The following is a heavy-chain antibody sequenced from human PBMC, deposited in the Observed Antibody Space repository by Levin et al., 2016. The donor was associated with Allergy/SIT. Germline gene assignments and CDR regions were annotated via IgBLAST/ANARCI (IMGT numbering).Heavy chain of an antibody. CDR1: GGSIDSSNW. J-gene: IGHJ4*02. V-gene: IGHV4-4*02. D-gene: IGHD1-26*01. CDR2: IYHSGSS. CDR3: ARARHNWMVRATGEGIDY. Sequence: SETLSLTCTISGGSIDSSNWWGWVRQPPGRGLEWIGEIYHSGSSNYNPSLKSRVTMSVDRSKNEFSPKLSSVTAADTAVYFCARARHNWMVRATGEGIDYWGQGTLVTVSS.